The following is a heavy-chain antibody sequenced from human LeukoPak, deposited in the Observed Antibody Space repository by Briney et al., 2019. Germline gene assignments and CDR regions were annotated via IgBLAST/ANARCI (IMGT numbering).Heavy chain of an antibody. CDR1: GFIFGRYW. J-gene: IGHJ3*02. D-gene: IGHD6-19*01. Sequence: GGSPGLSCATTGFIFGRYWMSWVRQTPGKGLEWVANINQDESEKNYVDPVRGRFTISRDNAKNSLDLQMNSLRAEDTAVYYCARYGNGEWLAHYAFDIWGQGTMVTVSS. CDR2: INQDESEK. CDR3: ARYGNGEWLAHYAFDI. V-gene: IGHV3-7*01.